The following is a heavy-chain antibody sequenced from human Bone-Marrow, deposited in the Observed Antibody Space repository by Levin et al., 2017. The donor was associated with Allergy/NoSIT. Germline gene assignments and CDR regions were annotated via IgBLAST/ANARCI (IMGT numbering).Heavy chain of an antibody. D-gene: IGHD6-19*01. V-gene: IGHV4-39*01. J-gene: IGHJ4*02. Sequence: SQTLSLTCTVSGGSISSSSYYWGWIRQPPGKGLEWIGSIYYSGSTYYNPSLKSRVTISVDTSKNQFSLKLSSVTAADTAVYYCARRGQWLVRYYFDYWGQGTLVTVSS. CDR2: IYYSGST. CDR3: ARRGQWLVRYYFDY. CDR1: GGSISSSSYY.